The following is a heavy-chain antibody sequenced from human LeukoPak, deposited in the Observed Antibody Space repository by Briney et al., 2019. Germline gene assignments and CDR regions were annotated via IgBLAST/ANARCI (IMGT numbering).Heavy chain of an antibody. V-gene: IGHV3-30*18. CDR3: AKDRHAPGRYCSSTSCFPFDS. CDR2: ISYDGSNK. D-gene: IGHD2-2*01. J-gene: IGHJ5*01. CDR1: GFTFSNYA. Sequence: GGSLRLSCAASGFTFSNYAMSWVRQAPGKGLEWVAVISYDGSNKYYADSVKGRFTISRDNSKNTLYLQMNSLRAEDTAVYYCAKDRHAPGRYCSSTSCFPFDSWGQGTLVTVSS.